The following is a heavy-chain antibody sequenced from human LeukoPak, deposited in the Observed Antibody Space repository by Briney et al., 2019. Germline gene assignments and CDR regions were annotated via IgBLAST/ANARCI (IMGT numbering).Heavy chain of an antibody. CDR3: ARDYYDSSGYLPFDY. V-gene: IGHV1-18*01. CDR1: GYTFTSYG. D-gene: IGHD3-22*01. CDR2: ISAYNGNT. Sequence: ASVKVSCKASGYTFTSYGISWVRQAPGQGLEWMGWISAYNGNTNYAQKLQGRVTMTTDTSTSTAYMELRSLRSDDTAVYYCARDYYDSSGYLPFDYRGQGTLVTVSS. J-gene: IGHJ4*02.